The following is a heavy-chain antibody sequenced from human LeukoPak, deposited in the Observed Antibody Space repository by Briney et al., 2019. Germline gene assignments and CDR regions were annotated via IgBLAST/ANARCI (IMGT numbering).Heavy chain of an antibody. J-gene: IGHJ4*02. Sequence: ASVKVSCKASRYTFTGYYMHWVRQAPGQGLEWMGWINPNSGGTNYAQKFQGRVTMTRDTSISTAYMELSRLRSDDTAVYYCARASVLAAGSDYWGQGTLVTVSS. D-gene: IGHD6-13*01. CDR3: ARASVLAAGSDY. V-gene: IGHV1-2*02. CDR1: RYTFTGYY. CDR2: INPNSGGT.